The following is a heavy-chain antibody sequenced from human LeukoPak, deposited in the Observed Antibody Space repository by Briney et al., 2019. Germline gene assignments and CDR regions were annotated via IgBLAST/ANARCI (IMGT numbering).Heavy chain of an antibody. CDR1: GFTFSSYW. Sequence: TGGSLRLSCAASGFTFSSYWMSWVRQAPGKGLEWVANIKQDGSEKYYVDSVKGRFTISRDNAKNSLYLQMNSLRAEDTAVYYCARGSGKTSDAFDIWGQGTMVTVSS. V-gene: IGHV3-7*01. J-gene: IGHJ3*02. CDR2: IKQDGSEK. CDR3: ARGSGKTSDAFDI.